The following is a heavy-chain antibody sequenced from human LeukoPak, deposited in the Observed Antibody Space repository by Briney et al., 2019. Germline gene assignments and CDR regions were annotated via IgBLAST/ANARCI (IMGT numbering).Heavy chain of an antibody. V-gene: IGHV4-4*07. Sequence: SETLSLTCTVSGGSISSYYWSWIRQPAGKGLELIGRIHTSGSTNYNPSLKSRATMSVDTSKNQFSLNLSSVTAADTAVYYCARWGPYGYTYGWFDYWGQGALITVSS. CDR3: ARWGPYGYTYGWFDY. CDR2: IHTSGST. J-gene: IGHJ5*01. D-gene: IGHD5-18*01. CDR1: GGSISSYY.